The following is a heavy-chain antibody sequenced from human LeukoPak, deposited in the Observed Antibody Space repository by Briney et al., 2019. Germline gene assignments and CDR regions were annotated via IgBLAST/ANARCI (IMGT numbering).Heavy chain of an antibody. CDR2: INAYNGNT. CDR1: GYTFTSYG. Sequence: ASVKVSCKASGYTFTSYGISWVRQAPGQGLEWMGWINAYNGNTNYAQKLQGRVTMTTDTSTSTAYMALRSLRSDDTAVYYCARASQAAVVVPAAIDGMDVWGQGATVTVSS. D-gene: IGHD2-2*01. CDR3: ARASQAAVVVPAAIDGMDV. J-gene: IGHJ6*02. V-gene: IGHV1-18*01.